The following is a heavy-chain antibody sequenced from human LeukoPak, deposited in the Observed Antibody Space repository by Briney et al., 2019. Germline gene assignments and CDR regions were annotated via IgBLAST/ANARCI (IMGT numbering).Heavy chain of an antibody. CDR1: GGTFSSYA. J-gene: IGHJ4*02. Sequence: SVKVSCKASGGTFSSYAISWVRRAPGQGLEWMGRIIPIFGTANYAQKFQGRVTITTDESTSTAYMELSSLRSEDTAVYYCARDPGVDYDYVWGSYRSAYQFDYWGQGTLVTVSS. CDR2: IIPIFGTA. CDR3: ARDPGVDYDYVWGSYRSAYQFDY. V-gene: IGHV1-69*05. D-gene: IGHD3-16*01.